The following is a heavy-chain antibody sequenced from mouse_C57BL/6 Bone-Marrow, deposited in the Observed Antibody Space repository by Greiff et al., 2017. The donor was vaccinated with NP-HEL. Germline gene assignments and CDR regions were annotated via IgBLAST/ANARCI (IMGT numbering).Heavy chain of an antibody. J-gene: IGHJ3*01. CDR2: IHPNSGST. V-gene: IGHV1-64*01. CDR3: ATLDGYYPWFAY. D-gene: IGHD2-3*01. Sequence: QVQLQQSGAELVKPGASVKLSCKASGYTFTSYWMHWVKQRPGQGLEWIGMIHPNSGSTNYNEKFKSKATLTVDKSSSTAYMQLSSLTSEDSAVYYCATLDGYYPWFAYWGQGTLVTVSA. CDR1: GYTFTSYW.